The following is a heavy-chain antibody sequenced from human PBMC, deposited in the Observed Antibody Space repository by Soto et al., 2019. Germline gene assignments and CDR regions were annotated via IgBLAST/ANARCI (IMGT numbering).Heavy chain of an antibody. J-gene: IGHJ6*03. CDR1: GFTFSSYG. V-gene: IGHV3-30*18. D-gene: IGHD2-15*01. CDR2: ISYDGSNR. CDR3: AKALVVGYYYYYMDV. Sequence: GGSLRLSCAASGFTFSSYGMHWVRQAPGKGLEWVAVISYDGSNRYYADSVKGRFTISRDNSKNTLYLQMNSLRAEDTAVYYCAKALVVGYYYYYMDVLGKGTTVTVSS.